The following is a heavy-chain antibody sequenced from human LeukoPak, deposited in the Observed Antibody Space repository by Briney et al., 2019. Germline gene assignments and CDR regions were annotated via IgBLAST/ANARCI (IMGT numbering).Heavy chain of an antibody. D-gene: IGHD3-3*01. J-gene: IGHJ2*01. CDR1: GGSISRGRYW. V-gene: IGHV4-31*03. CDR3: ARTILTASGSVWYFDL. CDR2: VYSSGST. Sequence: TSQTLSLTCTVSGGSISRGRYWRSWIRQHPGKGLEWIGYVYSSGSTYYSPSLRSRLSMSVDTSKNQFSLNLRSATAADTAVYYCARTILTASGSVWYFDLWGRGTLVTVSS.